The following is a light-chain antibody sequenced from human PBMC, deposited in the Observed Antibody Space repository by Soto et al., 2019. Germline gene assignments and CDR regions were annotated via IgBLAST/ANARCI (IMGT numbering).Light chain of an antibody. J-gene: IGKJ1*01. Sequence: DIQMTQSPSTLSASIGDRVTISCRASQNIGRWLAWYQQKPGTAPNLLIYHASNLRGGVPSRFSGGGSGTEFTLTISSLQPDDIATYSSQQYNSYSWTFGQGTKVEIK. CDR3: QQYNSYSWT. V-gene: IGKV1-5*01. CDR1: QNIGRW. CDR2: HAS.